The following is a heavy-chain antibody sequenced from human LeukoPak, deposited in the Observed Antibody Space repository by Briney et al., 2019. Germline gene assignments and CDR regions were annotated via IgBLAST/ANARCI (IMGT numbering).Heavy chain of an antibody. D-gene: IGHD3-10*01. J-gene: IGHJ5*02. CDR2: INPSGGST. Sequence: GASVKVSCKASGYTFTSYYMHWVRQAPGQGLEWMGIINPSGGSTSYAQKFQGRVTMTRDTSTSTVYMELSSLRSEDTAVYYCARDYGSGSYYYRQPWYNWFDPWGQGTPVTVSS. V-gene: IGHV1-46*01. CDR1: GYTFTSYY. CDR3: ARDYGSGSYYYRQPWYNWFDP.